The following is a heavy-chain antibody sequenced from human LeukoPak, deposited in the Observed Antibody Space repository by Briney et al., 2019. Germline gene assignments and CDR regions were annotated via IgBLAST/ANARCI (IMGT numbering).Heavy chain of an antibody. CDR1: GGSISSYY. J-gene: IGHJ6*02. CDR3: ARDRYYYGMDV. V-gene: IGHV4-59*01. CDR2: IYYSGST. Sequence: SETLSLTCTVSGGSISSYYWSWIRQPPGKGLEWIGYIYYSGSTNYNPSLKSRVTISVDTSKNQFSLKLSSVTAADTAVYYCARDRYYYGMDVWGQGTLVTVSS.